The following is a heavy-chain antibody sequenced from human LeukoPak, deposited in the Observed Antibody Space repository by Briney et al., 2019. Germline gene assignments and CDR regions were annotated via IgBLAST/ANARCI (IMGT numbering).Heavy chain of an antibody. D-gene: IGHD4-17*01. Sequence: PSETMSLTCTLSGHSISQRYYYCGWLRQPPGKALEWLGIFYSSGSTYCDPPLKSRITVTAALAKNQCSLEATSVTAPATTIFHCARDGNVYGDFWFDYWGLGNLVIVSS. V-gene: IGHV4-39*02. CDR2: FYSSGST. CDR3: ARDGNVYGDFWFDY. CDR1: GHSISQRYYY. J-gene: IGHJ4*02.